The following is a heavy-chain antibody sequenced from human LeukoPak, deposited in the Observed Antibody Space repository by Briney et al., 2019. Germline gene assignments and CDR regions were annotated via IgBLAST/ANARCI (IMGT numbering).Heavy chain of an antibody. J-gene: IGHJ4*02. V-gene: IGHV3-74*01. CDR2: INSDGIST. CDR1: GFTFSNYW. Sequence: GGSLRLSCAASGFTFSNYWMHWVRQAPGKGLVWVSRINSDGISTGYADAVKGRFTVSRDNAKKTLYLQMNSLRAEDTAVYYCARDVGNFDYWGQGTLVTVSS. CDR3: ARDVGNFDY.